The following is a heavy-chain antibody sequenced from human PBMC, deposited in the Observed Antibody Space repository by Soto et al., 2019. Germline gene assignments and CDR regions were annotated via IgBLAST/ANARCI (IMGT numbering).Heavy chain of an antibody. D-gene: IGHD2-8*01. V-gene: IGHV5-51*01. CDR3: MRQLGVDADNWFHP. CDR1: GYTFTSYW. Sequence: GESLKISCVASGYTFTSYWIGWVRQMPGKGLEWMGIIFPGDSDTRYSPSFRGQVTISADKSISTAYLQWSSLEASDTAMYYCMRQLGVDADNWFHPWGQGTLVTVSS. J-gene: IGHJ5*02. CDR2: IFPGDSDT.